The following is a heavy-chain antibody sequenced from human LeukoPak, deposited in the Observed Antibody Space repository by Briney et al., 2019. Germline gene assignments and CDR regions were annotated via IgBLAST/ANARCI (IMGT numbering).Heavy chain of an antibody. J-gene: IGHJ4*02. CDR1: GYTLSEYG. Sequence: ASVKVSCKASGYTLSEYGISWVRQAPGQGLEWVGWITTYNGNRKYAEKFQGRVTMTTDTSTSTYYMEMRSLRSDDTAIYYCARDRSNGVCFPRDYWGQGTQLTVST. D-gene: IGHD2-8*01. CDR2: ITTYNGNR. V-gene: IGHV1-18*01. CDR3: ARDRSNGVCFPRDY.